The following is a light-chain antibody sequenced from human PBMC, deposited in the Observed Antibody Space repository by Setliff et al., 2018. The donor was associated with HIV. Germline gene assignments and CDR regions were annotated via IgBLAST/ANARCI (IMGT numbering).Light chain of an antibody. CDR3: CSNTGSNTYV. V-gene: IGLV2-23*01. CDR1: SNDVGAYDY. J-gene: IGLJ1*01. CDR2: QAT. Sequence: QSALAQPASVSASPGQSITISCTGTSNDVGAYDYVSWYQQLPGKAPKLMIYQATKRPSGVSNRFSGSKSGNTASLTISGLQAEDEADYYCCSNTGSNTYVFGTGTKVTVL.